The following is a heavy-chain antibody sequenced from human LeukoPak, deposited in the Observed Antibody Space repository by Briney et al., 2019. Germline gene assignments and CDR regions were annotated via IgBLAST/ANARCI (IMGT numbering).Heavy chain of an antibody. CDR2: IFHRGST. D-gene: IGHD1-26*01. CDR1: GGSISSHY. Sequence: PSETLSLTRTVSGGSISSHYWSWIRQPPGKGLEWIGYIFHRGSTNYNPSLKSRVTISVDTSKNQISLRVTSVTAADTAVYYCARGGSQEAFFSSGFDPWGQGALVTVSS. CDR3: ARGGSQEAFFSSGFDP. V-gene: IGHV4-59*11. J-gene: IGHJ5*02.